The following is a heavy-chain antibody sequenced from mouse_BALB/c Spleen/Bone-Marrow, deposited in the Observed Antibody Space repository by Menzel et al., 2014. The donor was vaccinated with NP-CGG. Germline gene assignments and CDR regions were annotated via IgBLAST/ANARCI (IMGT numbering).Heavy chain of an antibody. Sequence: EVKLVESVAELVKPGASVKLSCTASGFNIKNTYIHWVKQRPEQGLEWIGRIDPANVNTKYDPKFQGKATITADTSSNTAYLQLSSLTSEDTAVYYCATYYYGSSLFAYWGQGTLVTVSA. CDR3: ATYYYGSSLFAY. CDR2: IDPANVNT. V-gene: IGHV14-3*02. CDR1: GFNIKNTY. J-gene: IGHJ3*01. D-gene: IGHD1-1*01.